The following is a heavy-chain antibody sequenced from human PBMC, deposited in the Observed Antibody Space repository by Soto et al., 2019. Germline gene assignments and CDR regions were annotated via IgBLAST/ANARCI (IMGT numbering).Heavy chain of an antibody. CDR2: TWSGGRGE. J-gene: IGHJ4*02. V-gene: IGHV3-33*06. CDR1: GFTFSHYG. CDR3: AKDDDTSSHSSLLDF. Sequence: QVQLVESGGGVVQPGTSLRLSCAASGFTFSHYGIHWVRQAPGKGLEWVALTWSGGRGENYADSVRGRFTVSRDNSKTTVYLQMNSLRVEDTAVYYCAKDDDTSSHSSLLDFRGQGHLVTVSS. D-gene: IGHD3-22*01.